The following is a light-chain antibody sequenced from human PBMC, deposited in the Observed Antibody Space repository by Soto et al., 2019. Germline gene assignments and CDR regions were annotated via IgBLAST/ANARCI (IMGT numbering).Light chain of an antibody. Sequence: QSALTQPASVSGSPGQPITISCTGTSSDVGGYNYVSWYQQHPGKAPKLMIYDVSKRPSGVSNRFSGSKSGNTASLTISGLQAEDEADYYCSSYTSSSTLVVFGGGTKLTVL. CDR3: SSYTSSSTLVV. CDR1: SSDVGGYNY. J-gene: IGLJ2*01. V-gene: IGLV2-14*01. CDR2: DVS.